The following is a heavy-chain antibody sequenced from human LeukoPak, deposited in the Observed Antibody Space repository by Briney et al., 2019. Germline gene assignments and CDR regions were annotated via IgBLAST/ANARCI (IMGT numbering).Heavy chain of an antibody. V-gene: IGHV3-21*01. CDR1: GFTFNSYS. Sequence: GGSLRLSCAASGFTFNSYSMNWVRRAPGKGLEWVSSISSSSSSIYYADSVKGRFTISRDNAKNSLYLQMSSLRAEDTAVYYCARASGDIVETATMGSYWGQGTLVTVSS. D-gene: IGHD5-18*01. CDR3: ARASGDIVETATMGSY. CDR2: ISSSSSSI. J-gene: IGHJ4*02.